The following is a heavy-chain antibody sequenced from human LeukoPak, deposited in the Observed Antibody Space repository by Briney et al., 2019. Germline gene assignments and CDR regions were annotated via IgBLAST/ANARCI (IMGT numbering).Heavy chain of an antibody. CDR1: GFTFSSYE. J-gene: IGHJ4*02. Sequence: GGSLRLSCAASGFTFSSYEMNWVRQAPGKGLEWVSYISSSGSTIYYGDSVKGRFTISRENAKNSLYLQMNSLRAEDTAVYYCARDKITGPTNFDSWGQGTLVTVSS. D-gene: IGHD1-14*01. V-gene: IGHV3-48*03. CDR3: ARDKITGPTNFDS. CDR2: ISSSGSTI.